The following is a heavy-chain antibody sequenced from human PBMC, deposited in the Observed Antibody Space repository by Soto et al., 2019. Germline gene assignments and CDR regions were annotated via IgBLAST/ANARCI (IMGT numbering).Heavy chain of an antibody. D-gene: IGHD4-4*01. CDR1: GGSISSGDYY. V-gene: IGHV4-30-4*01. CDR3: ATVRVDYSSHFDY. J-gene: IGHJ4*02. CDR2: IYYNGNT. Sequence: SETLSLTCTVSGGSISSGDYYWSWIRQPPGKGLEWIGYIYYNGNTYYNPSLKSRVTISVDTSKNQFSLKLSSVTSADTAVYYCATVRVDYSSHFDYWGQGTLVTVPQ.